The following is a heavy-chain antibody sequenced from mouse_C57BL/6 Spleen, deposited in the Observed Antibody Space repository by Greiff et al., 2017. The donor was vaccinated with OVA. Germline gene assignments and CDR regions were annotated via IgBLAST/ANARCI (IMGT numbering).Heavy chain of an antibody. CDR3: ARSGLLHFDY. CDR2: INPYNGGT. D-gene: IGHD1-1*01. V-gene: IGHV1-19*01. Sequence: EVQLQQSGPVLVKPGASVKLSCKASGYTFTDYYMNWVKQSHGKSLEWIGVINPYNGGTSYNQKFKGKATLTVDKSSSTAYMEINSLTSEDSAVYYCARSGLLHFDYWGQGTTLTVSS. CDR1: GYTFTDYY. J-gene: IGHJ2*01.